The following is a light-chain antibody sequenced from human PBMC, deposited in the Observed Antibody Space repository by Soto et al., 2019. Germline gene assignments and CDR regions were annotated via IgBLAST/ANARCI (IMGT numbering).Light chain of an antibody. V-gene: IGKV3-20*01. CDR2: AAS. Sequence: IESAQSPGTLTLSPGERASLSCRPSQNVSSYYLAWYQGKPGQAPRSLIYAASSIATGIPDRFSGAGSGTDFTLTTTRLEPEDFAVYDCQQCGSSPRTLGRGIKVDIX. CDR3: QQCGSSPRT. CDR1: QNVSSYY. J-gene: IGKJ1*01.